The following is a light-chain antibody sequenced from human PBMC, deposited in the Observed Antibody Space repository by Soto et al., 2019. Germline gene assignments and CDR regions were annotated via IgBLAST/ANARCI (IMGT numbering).Light chain of an antibody. J-gene: IGKJ1*01. Sequence: DIQMTQSPASLSASVGDRVTITCRASQSMRTYLNWYQQKPGKAPNLLIQAASSLQSGVPSRFSGSGSGTDFTLTISSLQPEDFATYYCQQSYSTPWTFCQGTKVEIK. CDR2: AAS. CDR3: QQSYSTPWT. V-gene: IGKV1-39*01. CDR1: QSMRTY.